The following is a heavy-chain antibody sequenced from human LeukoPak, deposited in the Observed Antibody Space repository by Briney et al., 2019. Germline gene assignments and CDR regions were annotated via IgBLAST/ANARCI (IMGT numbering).Heavy chain of an antibody. V-gene: IGHV1-69*04. CDR1: GGTFSSYA. D-gene: IGHD6-6*01. CDR3: AGAFKAARGERIFDY. Sequence: ASVKVSCKASGGTFSSYAISWVRQAPGQGLEWMGRIIPILGIANYAQKFQGRVTITADKSTSTAYMEPSSLRSEDTAVYYCAGAFKAARGERIFDYWGQGTLVTVSS. CDR2: IIPILGIA. J-gene: IGHJ4*02.